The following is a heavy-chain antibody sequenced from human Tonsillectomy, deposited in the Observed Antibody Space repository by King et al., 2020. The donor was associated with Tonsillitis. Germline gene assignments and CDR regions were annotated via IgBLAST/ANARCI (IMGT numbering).Heavy chain of an antibody. J-gene: IGHJ4*02. CDR1: GFTFSSYA. V-gene: IGHV3-23*04. CDR3: ARAYCDMLTGYAY. CDR2: IGSSGGST. Sequence: VQLVESGGGLVQPGGSLRLSCAASGFTFSSYAMTWVRQAPGKGVEWVSGIGSSGGSTYYADSVKGRFTISRDNSKNTLNLQMNSLRAEDAAVYYCARAYCDMLTGYAYWGQGTLVTVSS. D-gene: IGHD3-9*01.